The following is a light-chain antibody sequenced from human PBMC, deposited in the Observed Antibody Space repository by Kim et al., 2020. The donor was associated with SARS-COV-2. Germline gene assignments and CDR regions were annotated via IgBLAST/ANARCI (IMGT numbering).Light chain of an antibody. CDR3: QQYYNYPRT. CDR1: QAISNY. J-gene: IGKJ2*02. CDR2: AAS. Sequence: ASTGDRVTITCRASQAISNYLAWYQQKPGQAPKLLIYAASTLQSGVPSRFSGNGSGTDFTLTISCLQSEDFATYYCQQYYNYPRTFGQGTKLEI. V-gene: IGKV1-8*01.